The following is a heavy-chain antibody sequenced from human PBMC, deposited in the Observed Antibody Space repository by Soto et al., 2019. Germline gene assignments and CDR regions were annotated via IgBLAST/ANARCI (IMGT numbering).Heavy chain of an antibody. CDR2: IYYSGST. V-gene: IGHV4-59*08. D-gene: IGHD4-17*01. CDR1: GGSISSYY. J-gene: IGHJ4*02. CDR3: ARRYGPGFDY. Sequence: SXXTLSLTCTVSGGSISSYYWRWILQPPGKGLEWIGYIYYSGSTNYTPSLKSRVTISVDTSKNQFSLKLSSVTAADTAVYYCARRYGPGFDYWGQGTLVTV.